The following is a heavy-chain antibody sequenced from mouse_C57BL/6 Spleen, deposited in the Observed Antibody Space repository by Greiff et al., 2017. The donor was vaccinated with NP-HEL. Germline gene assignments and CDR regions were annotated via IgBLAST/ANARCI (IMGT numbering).Heavy chain of an antibody. CDR1: GFTFSSYG. CDR2: ISSGGSYT. CDR3: ARHDYDYDDYYAMDY. Sequence: EVNVVESGGDLVKPGGSLKLSCAASGFTFSSYGMSWVRQTPDKRLEWVATISSGGSYTYYPDSVKGRFTISRDNAKNTLYLQMSSLKSEDTAMYYCARHDYDYDDYYAMDYWGQGTSVTVSS. J-gene: IGHJ4*01. V-gene: IGHV5-6*01. D-gene: IGHD2-4*01.